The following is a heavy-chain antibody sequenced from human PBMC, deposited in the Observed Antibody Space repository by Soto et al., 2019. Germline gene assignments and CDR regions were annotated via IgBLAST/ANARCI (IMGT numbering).Heavy chain of an antibody. CDR1: GFTFSSYS. J-gene: IGHJ4*02. CDR3: ASSAGEQLGQYFDY. D-gene: IGHD6-6*01. V-gene: IGHV3-21*01. CDR2: ISSSSSYI. Sequence: KPGGSLRLSCAASGFTFSSYSMNWVRQAPGKGLEWVSSISSSSSYIYYADSVKGRFTISRDNAKNSLYLQMNSLRAEDTAVYYCASSAGEQLGQYFDYWGQGTLVTVSS.